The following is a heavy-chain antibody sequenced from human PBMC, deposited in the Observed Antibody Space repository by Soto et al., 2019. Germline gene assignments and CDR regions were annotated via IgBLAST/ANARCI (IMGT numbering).Heavy chain of an antibody. CDR1: GVSITSSDYY. V-gene: IGHV4-30-4*01. D-gene: IGHD3-3*01. CDR3: ASFGVASMNWFDP. Sequence: QVQLQESGPGLAETLSLTCTVSGVSITSSDYYWNWIRQPPGKGLEWIGNIDYSGNTYYNPSLKSRLTISLDTSKNQFSLKLSSVTAADTAVYYCASFGVASMNWFDPWGQGTLVTVSS. J-gene: IGHJ5*02. CDR2: IDYSGNT.